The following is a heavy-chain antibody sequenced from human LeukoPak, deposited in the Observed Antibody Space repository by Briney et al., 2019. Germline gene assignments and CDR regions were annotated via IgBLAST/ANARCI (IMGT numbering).Heavy chain of an antibody. CDR2: IHYSGTT. Sequence: SETLSLTCTVSGGSISIYYWSWIRQPPGKGLEWIGYIHYSGTTNYNPSLKSRVTISIDTSKNQFSLKLGSVTAADTAVYYCARGHYYGSGSYSKFDYWGQGTLVTVSS. CDR1: GGSISIYY. V-gene: IGHV4-59*13. D-gene: IGHD3-10*01. CDR3: ARGHYYGSGSYSKFDY. J-gene: IGHJ4*02.